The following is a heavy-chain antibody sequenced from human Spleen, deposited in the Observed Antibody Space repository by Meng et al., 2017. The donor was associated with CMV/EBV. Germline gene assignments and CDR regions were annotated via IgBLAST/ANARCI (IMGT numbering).Heavy chain of an antibody. CDR3: TTDIGAVIPSASHY. V-gene: IGHV3-15*01. CDR2: IKSKIDGGTT. J-gene: IGHJ4*02. CDR1: GFTFNNAW. D-gene: IGHD2-2*01. Sequence: GGSLRLSCAASGFTFNNAWMSWVRQAPGKGLEWVGRIKSKIDGGTTDNAAPVKGRFSISRDDSKKTLYLQMNSLKTEDTAVYYCTTDIGAVIPSASHYWGQGTLVTVSS.